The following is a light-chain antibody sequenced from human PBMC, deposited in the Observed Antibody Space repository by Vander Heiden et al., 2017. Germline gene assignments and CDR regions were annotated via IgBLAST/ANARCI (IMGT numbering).Light chain of an antibody. J-gene: IGKJ3*01. Sequence: DIKLTQSPSFLSTSVGDRVTITCRASQGIRSYLSWYQQKQGKAPKLLLYAASTLQSGVLLSFSGSGSGKEFTLTISIMQPEDFVTYYCQQRNSDRRNVTFGRGTKVDIK. CDR3: QQRNSDRRNVT. CDR1: QGIRSY. V-gene: IGKV1-9*01. CDR2: AAS.